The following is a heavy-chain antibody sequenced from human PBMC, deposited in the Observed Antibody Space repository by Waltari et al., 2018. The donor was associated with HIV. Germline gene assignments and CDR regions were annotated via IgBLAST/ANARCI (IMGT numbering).Heavy chain of an antibody. Sequence: EVQLLESGGGLVQPGGSLRLSCAASGFTFSSYAMTWVRQAPGKGLEWVSDIRGSDNSTNYADSVKGRFTISRDNSKNTLYLQVNGLKAEDTAVYYCAKEQTVAGRGFDYWGQGTLVTVSS. CDR1: GFTFSSYA. J-gene: IGHJ4*02. D-gene: IGHD6-19*01. CDR3: AKEQTVAGRGFDY. V-gene: IGHV3-23*01. CDR2: IRGSDNST.